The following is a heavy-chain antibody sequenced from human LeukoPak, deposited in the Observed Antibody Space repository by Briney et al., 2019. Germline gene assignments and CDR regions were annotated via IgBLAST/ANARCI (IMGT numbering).Heavy chain of an antibody. D-gene: IGHD3-10*01. CDR1: GFTFDDYA. Sequence: GRSLRLSCAASGFTFDDYAMHWVRQAPGKGLEWVSGISWNSGSIGYADSVKGRFTISRDNAKNSLYLQMNSLRAEDTAVYYCARAYYNDAFDIWGQGTMVTVSS. CDR2: ISWNSGSI. V-gene: IGHV3-9*01. CDR3: ARAYYNDAFDI. J-gene: IGHJ3*02.